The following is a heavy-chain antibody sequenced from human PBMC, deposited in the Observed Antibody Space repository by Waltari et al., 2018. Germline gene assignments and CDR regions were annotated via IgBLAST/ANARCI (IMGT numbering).Heavy chain of an antibody. V-gene: IGHV1-69*13. J-gene: IGHJ5*02. D-gene: IGHD6-13*01. CDR1: GGTFNNYA. CDR2: IIPIFDTT. CDR3: ARSVAATGTAWFDP. Sequence: QVQLVQSGAEVKKPGSSVKVSCKASGGTFNNYAISWVRPAPGQGLEWMGRIIPIFDTTTYAQKFQGRVTITADKSTSTVNMELSSLRSEDTAVYYCARSVAATGTAWFDPWGQGTLVTVSS.